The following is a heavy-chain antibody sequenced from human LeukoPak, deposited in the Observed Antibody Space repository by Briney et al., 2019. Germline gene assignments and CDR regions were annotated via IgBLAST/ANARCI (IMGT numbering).Heavy chain of an antibody. CDR1: GFTFSNAW. CDR2: IKSKTDGGTT. V-gene: IGHV3-15*01. CDR3: TTPGEVVTTSDFDY. Sequence: GGSLRLSCAASGFTFSNAWMSWVRQAPGKGLEWVGRIKSKTDGGTTDYAAPVKGRFTISRDDSKNTLFLQMNSLKVEGTAVYYCTTPGEVVTTSDFDYWGQGTLVTVSS. J-gene: IGHJ4*02. D-gene: IGHD3-22*01.